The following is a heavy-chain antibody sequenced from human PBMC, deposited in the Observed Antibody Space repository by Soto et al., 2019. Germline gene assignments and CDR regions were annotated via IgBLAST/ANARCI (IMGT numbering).Heavy chain of an antibody. CDR3: AKGGHFSPLDY. CDR1: GLTFGNHA. V-gene: IGHV3-23*01. D-gene: IGHD2-21*01. Sequence: EVQLLQSGGGLVQPGGSLRLSCAASGLTFGNHAMTWVRRAPGRGLEWVSTISGWGDDAFYADSVKGRFTISRDNSKNTVSLQMDSLRAEDTAIFYCAKGGHFSPLDYWGQGALVTVSS. CDR2: ISGWGDDA. J-gene: IGHJ4*02.